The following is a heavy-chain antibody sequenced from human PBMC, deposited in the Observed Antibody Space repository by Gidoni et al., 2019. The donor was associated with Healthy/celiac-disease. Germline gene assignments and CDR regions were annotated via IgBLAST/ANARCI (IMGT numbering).Heavy chain of an antibody. V-gene: IGHV4-34*01. D-gene: IGHD6-19*01. CDR3: ARNSRGIAVLGR. Sequence: QVQLQQWGAGLLKPSETLSLTCAVYGGSFSGYYWSWIRQPPGKGLEWIGEINHSGSTNYNPSLKSRVTISVDTSKNQFSLKLSSVTAADTAVYYCARNSRGIAVLGRWGQGTLVTVSS. J-gene: IGHJ4*02. CDR1: GGSFSGYY. CDR2: INHSGST.